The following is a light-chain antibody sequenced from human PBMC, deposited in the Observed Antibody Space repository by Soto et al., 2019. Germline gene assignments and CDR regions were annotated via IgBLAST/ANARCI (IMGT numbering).Light chain of an antibody. V-gene: IGKV3-20*01. J-gene: IGKJ4*01. CDR3: QQYGRSPST. Sequence: ELVLTQSPGTLSLSPGERATLSCRASQSVSNNYLAWYQQKPGQAPRLLIYGASSRATGIPDRFSGSGSGTDFTLTISRLEPEDFAVYYCQQYGRSPSTFGGGTKVDIK. CDR1: QSVSNNY. CDR2: GAS.